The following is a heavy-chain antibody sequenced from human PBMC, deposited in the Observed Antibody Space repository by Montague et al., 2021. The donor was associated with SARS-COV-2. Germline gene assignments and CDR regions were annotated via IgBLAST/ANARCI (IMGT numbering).Heavy chain of an antibody. V-gene: IGHV3-9*01. D-gene: IGHD5-12*01. CDR1: GFIVGDYA. CDR3: GKASASNARWMQSPIDY. J-gene: IGHJ4*02. Sequence: SLRLSCAASGFIVGDYAMHWVRQRPGKGLERVSSIRWDGGGRSYAASVKGRFSISRDDAKNSLYLQMDSLRPEDTALYYCGKASASNARWMQSPIDYWGQGTPVIVSS. CDR2: IRWDGGGR.